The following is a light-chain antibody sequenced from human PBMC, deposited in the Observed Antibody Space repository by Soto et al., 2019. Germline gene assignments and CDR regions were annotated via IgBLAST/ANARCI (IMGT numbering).Light chain of an antibody. V-gene: IGKV3-20*01. Sequence: EIVLTQSPGTLSLSGGEGPTLSCSASQSVSSSYLAWYQQKPGQAPRLLIYGASTRATGIPDRFSGSGSGTDFTLTISRLEPEDFAVYYCQQYGSSPWTFGQGTKVDIK. J-gene: IGKJ1*01. CDR2: GAS. CDR3: QQYGSSPWT. CDR1: QSVSSSY.